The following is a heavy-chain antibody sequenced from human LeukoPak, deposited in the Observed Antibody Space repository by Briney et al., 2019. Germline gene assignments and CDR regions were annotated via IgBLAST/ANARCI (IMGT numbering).Heavy chain of an antibody. CDR2: IYSGGST. CDR1: GFTVSSNY. Sequence: GGSLRLSCAASGFTVSSNYMSWVRQAPGKGLEWVSVIYSGGSTYYADSVKGRFTISRDNSKNTLYLQMNSLRAEDTAVYYCARALRFLEWASHWGQGTLVTVSS. D-gene: IGHD3-3*01. CDR3: ARALRFLEWASH. V-gene: IGHV3-53*01. J-gene: IGHJ4*02.